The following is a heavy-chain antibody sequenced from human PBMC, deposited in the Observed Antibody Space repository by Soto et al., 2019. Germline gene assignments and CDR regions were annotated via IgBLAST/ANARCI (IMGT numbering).Heavy chain of an antibody. D-gene: IGHD3-22*01. J-gene: IGHJ2*01. CDR3: ARGGPGSGYWAIGYFDL. V-gene: IGHV3-30-3*01. CDR1: GFTFSSYA. CDR2: ISYDGSNK. Sequence: QVQLVESGGGVVQPGRSLRLSCAASGFTFSSYAMHWVRQAPGKGLEWVAVISYDGSNKYYADSVKGRFTISRDNSKNTRLLQMNSLRAEDTAGYYCARGGPGSGYWAIGYFDLWGRGTLVTVSS.